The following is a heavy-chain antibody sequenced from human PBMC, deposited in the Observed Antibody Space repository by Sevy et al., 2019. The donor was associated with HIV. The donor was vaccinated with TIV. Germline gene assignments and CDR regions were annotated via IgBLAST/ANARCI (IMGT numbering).Heavy chain of an antibody. J-gene: IGHJ4*02. CDR3: ARDRRYDYVWGGYRYLDY. V-gene: IGHV3-7*01. CDR1: GFTFSSYW. Sequence: GGSLRLSCAASGFTFSSYWMSWVRQAPGKGLEWVANIKQDGSEKYYVDSVKGRFTISRDNAKNSLYLQMNSLRAEDTAVYYCARDRRYDYVWGGYRYLDYWGQGTLVTVSS. D-gene: IGHD3-16*02. CDR2: IKQDGSEK.